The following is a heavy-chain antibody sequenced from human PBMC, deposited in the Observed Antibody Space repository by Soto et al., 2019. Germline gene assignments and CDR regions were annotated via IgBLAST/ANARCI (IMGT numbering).Heavy chain of an antibody. V-gene: IGHV3-73*01. CDR1: GFTFSDSV. CDR3: IRNLDYALDI. D-gene: IGHD3-3*01. Sequence: PGGSLRLSCAASGFTFSDSVMYWVRQTSGKGLEWVGRIRSKADSYATAYAASVKGRCTISRDDSKNTVYLQMNSLNTEDTAVYYCIRNLDYALDIWVKGTMVPISS. J-gene: IGHJ3*02. CDR2: IRSKADSYAT.